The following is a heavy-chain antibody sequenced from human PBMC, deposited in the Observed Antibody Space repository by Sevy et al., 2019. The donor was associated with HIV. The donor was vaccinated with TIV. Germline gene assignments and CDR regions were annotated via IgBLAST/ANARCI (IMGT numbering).Heavy chain of an antibody. CDR3: ARDPVHYYGSGSYFAFDI. Sequence: GGSLRLSCAASGFTFSDYYMSWIRQAPGKGLEWVSYISSSSSYTNYADSVKGRFTISRDNAKNSLYLQMNSLRAEDTAVYYCARDPVHYYGSGSYFAFDIWGQGTMVTVSS. J-gene: IGHJ3*02. V-gene: IGHV3-11*06. D-gene: IGHD3-10*01. CDR2: ISSSSSYT. CDR1: GFTFSDYY.